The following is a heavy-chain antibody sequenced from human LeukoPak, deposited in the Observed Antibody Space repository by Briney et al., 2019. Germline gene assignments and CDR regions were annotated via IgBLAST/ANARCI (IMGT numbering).Heavy chain of an antibody. V-gene: IGHV3-23*01. CDR3: AKDLAVAVPNYFDS. Sequence: GGSLRLSCAASGFTFSDYYMSWVRQAPGKGLEWVSAISGSGGNTYYADSVKGRSTISRDKSKNTLYLQMNSLRAEDTAVYYCAKDLAVAVPNYFDSWGQGTLVTVSS. CDR1: GFTFSDYY. J-gene: IGHJ4*02. CDR2: ISGSGGNT. D-gene: IGHD6-19*01.